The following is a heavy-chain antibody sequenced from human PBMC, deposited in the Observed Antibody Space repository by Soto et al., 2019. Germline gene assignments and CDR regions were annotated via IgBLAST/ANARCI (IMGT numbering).Heavy chain of an antibody. J-gene: IGHJ4*02. D-gene: IGHD3-16*01. CDR3: ARSPTHFNYVWGNSTY. V-gene: IGHV4-34*01. CDR1: AESFSGYS. CDR2: IDHSGST. Sequence: QVRLQQWGAGLLKPSETLSLTCAVFAESFSGYSWSWVRQPPGKGLEWLGEIDHSGSTNYNPSLKSRVTISVDTSKKQFSLKLWPVTAADTAVYYCARSPTHFNYVWGNSTYWGQGTLVTVSS.